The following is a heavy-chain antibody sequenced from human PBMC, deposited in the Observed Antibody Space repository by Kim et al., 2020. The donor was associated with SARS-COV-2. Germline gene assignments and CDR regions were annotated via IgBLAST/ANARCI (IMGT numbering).Heavy chain of an antibody. Sequence: SETLSLTCTVSGGSISSGGYYWSWIRQHPGKGLEWIGYIYYSGSTYYNPSLKSRVTISVDTSKNQFSLKLSSVTAADTAVYYCARVTADRTYYYYGMDVWGQGTTVTVSS. CDR2: IYYSGST. J-gene: IGHJ6*02. V-gene: IGHV4-31*03. CDR3: ARVTADRTYYYYGMDV. CDR1: GGSISSGGYY.